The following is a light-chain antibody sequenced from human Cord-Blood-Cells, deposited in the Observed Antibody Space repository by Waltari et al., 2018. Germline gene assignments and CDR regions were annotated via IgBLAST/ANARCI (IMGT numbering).Light chain of an antibody. CDR3: CSYAGSSTYV. V-gene: IGLV2-23*01. CDR2: EGS. Sequence: QSALTQPASVSGSPGQSITISCTGTSSDVGSYTLVSWYQQHPGKAPKLMIYEGSKRPSGVSNRFSGSKSGNTASLTISGLQAEDAADYYCCSYAGSSTYVFGTGTKVTVL. J-gene: IGLJ1*01. CDR1: SSDVGSYTL.